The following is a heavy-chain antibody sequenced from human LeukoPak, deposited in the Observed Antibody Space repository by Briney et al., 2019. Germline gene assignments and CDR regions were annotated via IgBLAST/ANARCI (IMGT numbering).Heavy chain of an antibody. CDR3: ARDSYRYCSADRCYRFDY. J-gene: IGHJ4*02. CDR2: ISSSGSSI. CDR1: GFIFSSYE. D-gene: IGHD2-15*01. V-gene: IGHV3-48*03. Sequence: GGSLRLSCAASGFIFSSYEMNWVRQAPGKGLEWVSYISSSGSSIKYADSVKGRFTISRDNAKNSLSLQMNSLRAEDTAVYYCARDSYRYCSADRCYRFDYWGQGTLVTVSS.